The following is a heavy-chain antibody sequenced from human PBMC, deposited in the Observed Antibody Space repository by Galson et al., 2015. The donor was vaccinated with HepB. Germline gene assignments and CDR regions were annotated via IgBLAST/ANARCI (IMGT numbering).Heavy chain of an antibody. CDR3: ARDPGHTYYDFWSGYYMGDY. CDR1: GYTLTELS. D-gene: IGHD3-3*01. J-gene: IGHJ4*02. V-gene: IGHV1-24*01. Sequence: SVKVSCKVSGYTLTELSMHWVRQAPGKGLEWMGGFDPEDGETIYAQKFQGRVTMTEDTSTDTAYMELSSLRSDDTAVYYCARDPGHTYYDFWSGYYMGDYWGQGTLVTVSS. CDR2: FDPEDGET.